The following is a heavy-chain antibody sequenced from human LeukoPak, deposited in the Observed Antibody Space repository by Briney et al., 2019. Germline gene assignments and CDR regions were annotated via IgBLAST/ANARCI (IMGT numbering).Heavy chain of an antibody. CDR1: GFTFSSYS. Sequence: GGSLRLSCAASGFTFSSYSMNWVRQAPGKGLEWVSSISSSSSYIYYADSVKGRFTISRDNAKNSLYLQMNSLRAEDTAVYYCARGLVATVTPFDYWGQGTLVTVSS. D-gene: IGHD4-17*01. CDR2: ISSSSSYI. V-gene: IGHV3-21*01. J-gene: IGHJ4*02. CDR3: ARGLVATVTPFDY.